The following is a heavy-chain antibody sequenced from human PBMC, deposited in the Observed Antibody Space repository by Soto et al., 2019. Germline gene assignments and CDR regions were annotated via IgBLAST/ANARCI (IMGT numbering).Heavy chain of an antibody. CDR3: AGQSPWYFDL. V-gene: IGHV4-31*03. CDR2: IYYSGNT. J-gene: IGHJ2*01. Sequence: QVQLQESGPGLVKPSETLSLTCTVSGGSVTTGRYNWSWIRQHPGKGLEWIGCIYYSGNTHYNPSLRSRVTISLDTSNNHFSLKLRSVPAADTAVYSCAGQSPWYFDLWGRGTLVTVSS. CDR1: GGSVTTGRYN.